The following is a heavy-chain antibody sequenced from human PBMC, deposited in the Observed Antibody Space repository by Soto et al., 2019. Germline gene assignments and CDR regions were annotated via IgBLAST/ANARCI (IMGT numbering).Heavy chain of an antibody. V-gene: IGHV4-59*01. D-gene: IGHD3-22*01. CDR3: ARALSPYYYDSSGKLYYFDY. CDR1: GGSISSYY. J-gene: IGHJ4*02. Sequence: SETLSLTCTVSGGSISSYYWSWIRQPPGKGLEWIGYIYYSGSTNYNPSLKSRVTISVDTSKNQFSLKLSSVTAADTAVYYCARALSPYYYDSSGKLYYFDYWGQGTLVTVSS. CDR2: IYYSGST.